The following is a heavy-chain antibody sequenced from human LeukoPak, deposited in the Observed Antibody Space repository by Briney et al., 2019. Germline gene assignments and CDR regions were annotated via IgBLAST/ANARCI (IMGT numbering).Heavy chain of an antibody. V-gene: IGHV1-69*04. CDR2: IIPILGIA. CDR3: ARDVPYRGSGYLDY. D-gene: IGHD3-10*01. CDR1: GGTFSSYA. Sequence: ASVKVSCKASGGTFSSYAISWVRQAPGQGLEWMGRIIPILGIANYAQKFQGRVTITADKSTSTAYMELSSLRSEDTAVYYCARDVPYRGSGYLDYWGRGTLVTVSS. J-gene: IGHJ4*02.